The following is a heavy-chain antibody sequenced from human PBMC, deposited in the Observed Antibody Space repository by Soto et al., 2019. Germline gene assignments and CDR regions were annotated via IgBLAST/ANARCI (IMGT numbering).Heavy chain of an antibody. CDR3: ARDDATHCGDDCYRYFYYGMDV. Sequence: QVQLVQSGTEVKTPGSSVKVSCKASGGSFSKFAINWVRQAPGQGLEWMGGIIPTLGTTDYAHKFQGRVTITADEATRTAYMELSGLRSEDTAVHYCARDDATHCGDDCYRYFYYGMDVWGQGTTVTVSS. D-gene: IGHD2-21*02. V-gene: IGHV1-69*01. CDR1: GGSFSKFA. CDR2: IIPTLGTT. J-gene: IGHJ6*02.